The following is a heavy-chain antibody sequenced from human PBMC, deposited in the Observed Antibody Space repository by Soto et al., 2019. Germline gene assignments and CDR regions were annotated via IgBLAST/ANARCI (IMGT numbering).Heavy chain of an antibody. Sequence: SVKVSCKASGCTFSSYAISWVRQAPGQGLEWMGGIIPIFGTANYAQKFQGRVTITADESTSTAYMELSSLRSEDKAVYYCARPKYYYDSSGIRGKWFDPWGQGTLVTVSS. V-gene: IGHV1-69*13. CDR3: ARPKYYYDSSGIRGKWFDP. CDR2: IIPIFGTA. D-gene: IGHD3-22*01. J-gene: IGHJ5*02. CDR1: GCTFSSYA.